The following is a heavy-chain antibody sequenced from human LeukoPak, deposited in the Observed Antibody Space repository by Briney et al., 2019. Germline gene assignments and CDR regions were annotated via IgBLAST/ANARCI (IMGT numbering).Heavy chain of an antibody. Sequence: SETLSLTCAVYGGSFSGYYWSWIRQPPGKGLEWIGEINHSGSTNYNPSLKSRVTISVDTSKNQFSLKLSSVTAADTAVYYCARGPEAGYSYGEFDYWGQETLVTVSS. D-gene: IGHD5-18*01. CDR2: INHSGST. CDR3: ARGPEAGYSYGEFDY. V-gene: IGHV4-34*01. CDR1: GGSFSGYY. J-gene: IGHJ4*02.